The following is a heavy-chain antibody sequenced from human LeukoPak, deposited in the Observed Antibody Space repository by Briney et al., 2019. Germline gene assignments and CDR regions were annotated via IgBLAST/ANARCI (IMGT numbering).Heavy chain of an antibody. CDR2: ISSNGGST. D-gene: IGHD5-12*01. J-gene: IGHJ4*02. CDR1: GFTFSSYA. Sequence: PGGSLRLSCAASGFTFSSYAMHWVRQAPGKGLEYVSAISSNGGSTYYANSVKGRFTISRDNSKNTLYLQMGSLRAEDMAVYYCARSLVATTDNQEYYFDYWGQGTLVTVSS. V-gene: IGHV3-64*01. CDR3: ARSLVATTDNQEYYFDY.